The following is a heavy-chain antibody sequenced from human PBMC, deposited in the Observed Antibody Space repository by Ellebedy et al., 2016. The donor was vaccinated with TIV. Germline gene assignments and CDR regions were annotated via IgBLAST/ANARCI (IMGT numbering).Heavy chain of an antibody. CDR1: GGSISSSSYY. CDR3: AGSGSYPYYYYMDV. J-gene: IGHJ6*03. Sequence: MPGGSLRLSCTVSGGSISSSSYYWGWIRQPPGKGLEWIGRIYYSGSAYYNPSLKSRVTISVDTSKNQFSLELSSVTAADTAVYYCAGSGSYPYYYYMDVWGKGTTVTVSS. CDR2: IYYSGSA. V-gene: IGHV4-39*07. D-gene: IGHD3-10*01.